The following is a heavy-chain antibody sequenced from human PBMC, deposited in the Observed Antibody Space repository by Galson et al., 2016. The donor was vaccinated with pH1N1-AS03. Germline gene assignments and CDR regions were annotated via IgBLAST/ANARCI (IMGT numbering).Heavy chain of an antibody. Sequence: SVKVSCKASGGSFSTYAITWVRQAPGQGLEWMGGIIPVFDTLNYAQKFQGRVTITADESRNTAYMELSSLRSADTAVYYCAREATIFGVAGLHMDVWGQGTTVTVSS. CDR2: IIPVFDTL. J-gene: IGHJ6*02. V-gene: IGHV1-69*13. D-gene: IGHD3-3*01. CDR3: AREATIFGVAGLHMDV. CDR1: GGSFSTYA.